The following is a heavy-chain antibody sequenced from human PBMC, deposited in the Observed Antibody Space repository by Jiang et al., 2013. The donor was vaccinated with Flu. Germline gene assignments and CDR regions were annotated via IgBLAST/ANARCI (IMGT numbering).Heavy chain of an antibody. D-gene: IGHD5-24*01. CDR3: ARGGRGAVDI. J-gene: IGHJ3*02. V-gene: IGHV4-31*02. CDR2: IYYSGKS. CDR1: GGSINSVGYY. Sequence: SGGSINSVGYYWSWIRQHPGKGLEWIGYIYYSGKSYSNPSLQSRAIITLDTSKNHFSLTLNSVTAADTAVYYCARGGRGAVDIWGQGTMVTVSS.